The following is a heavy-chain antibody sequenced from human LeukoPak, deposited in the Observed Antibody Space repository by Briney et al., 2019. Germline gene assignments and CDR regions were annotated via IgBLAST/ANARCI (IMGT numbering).Heavy chain of an antibody. J-gene: IGHJ6*03. D-gene: IGHD2-2*01. Sequence: SVKVSCKASGGTFSSYAISWVRQAPGQGLEWMGGIIPIFGTASYAQKFQGSVTITEDESTSTAYMELSSLRSEDTAVYYCARVPLGVVVPAATPYYYYYMDVWGKGTTVTVSS. V-gene: IGHV1-69*01. CDR2: IIPIFGTA. CDR3: ARVPLGVVVPAATPYYYYYMDV. CDR1: GGTFSSYA.